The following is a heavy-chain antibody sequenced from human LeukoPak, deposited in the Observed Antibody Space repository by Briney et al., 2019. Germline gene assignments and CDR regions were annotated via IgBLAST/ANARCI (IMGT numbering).Heavy chain of an antibody. CDR3: AKEGRDNTEQQLVISYYFDY. V-gene: IGHV3-30*18. Sequence: GRSLRLSCAASGFTFSSYGMHWVRQAPGKGLEWVAVISYDGSNKYYADSVKGRFTISRDNSKNTLYLQMNSLRAEDTAVYYCAKEGRDNTEQQLVISYYFDYWGQGTLVTVSS. CDR2: ISYDGSNK. D-gene: IGHD6-13*01. CDR1: GFTFSSYG. J-gene: IGHJ4*02.